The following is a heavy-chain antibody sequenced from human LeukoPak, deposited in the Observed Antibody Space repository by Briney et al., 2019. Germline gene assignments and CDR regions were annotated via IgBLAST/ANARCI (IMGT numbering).Heavy chain of an antibody. J-gene: IGHJ5*02. D-gene: IGHD3-9*01. V-gene: IGHV4-4*02. CDR3: ARGVQYWLGDWFHP. Sequence: SGTLSLTCGVSGGSISMSNWWSWVRQSPERGLEWIGEIYYTGDTKYNPSLKSRVTISTDKSKNQFSLNLTSVTAADTAVYYCARGVQYWLGDWFHPWGQGTLVTVSS. CDR2: IYYTGDT. CDR1: GGSISMSNW.